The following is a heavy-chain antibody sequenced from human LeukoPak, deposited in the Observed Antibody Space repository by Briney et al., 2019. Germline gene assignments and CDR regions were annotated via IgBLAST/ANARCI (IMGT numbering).Heavy chain of an antibody. CDR1: GGSISSGGYY. D-gene: IGHD2-2*01. J-gene: IGHJ5*02. CDR3: SRRSEYHWFDP. V-gene: IGHV4-31*03. Sequence: SQTLSLTCTVSGGSISSGGYYWSWIRQHPGKGLEWIGYIYYSGSTYYNPSLKSRVTISVDTSRNQFSLRLSSVTAADTAVYYCSRRSEYHWFDPWGQGTLVTVSS. CDR2: IYYSGST.